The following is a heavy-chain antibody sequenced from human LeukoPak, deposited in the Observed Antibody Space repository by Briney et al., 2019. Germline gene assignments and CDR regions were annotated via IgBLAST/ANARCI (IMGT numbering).Heavy chain of an antibody. CDR1: GGSISSYY. J-gene: IGHJ4*02. CDR2: IYYSGST. Sequence: SETLSLTCTVSGGSISSYYWSWIRQPPGKGLEWIGYIYYSGSTNYNPSLKSRVAISVDTSKNQFSLKLSSVTAADTAVYYCAREGDFWRRNYYFDYWGQGTLVTVSS. CDR3: AREGDFWRRNYYFDY. V-gene: IGHV4-59*01. D-gene: IGHD3-3*01.